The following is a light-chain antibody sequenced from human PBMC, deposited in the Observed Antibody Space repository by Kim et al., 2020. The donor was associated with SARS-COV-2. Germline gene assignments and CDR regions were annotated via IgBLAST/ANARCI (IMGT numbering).Light chain of an antibody. Sequence: DIVMTQSPDSLAVSLGERATINCKSSQSVLHSSNNKNYLAWYQQKPGQPPKLLIYWASTRESGVPDRFSGSGSGTDFTLTISSLRAEGGAVYYCQQHYSTPFAFGPGTKVDIK. CDR1: QSVLHSSNNKNY. CDR2: WAS. CDR3: QQHYSTPFA. V-gene: IGKV4-1*01. J-gene: IGKJ3*01.